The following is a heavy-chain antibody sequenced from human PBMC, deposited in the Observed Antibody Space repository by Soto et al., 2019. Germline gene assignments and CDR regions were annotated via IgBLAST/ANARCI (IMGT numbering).Heavy chain of an antibody. CDR1: GGSISSSNW. D-gene: IGHD3-10*01. Sequence: PSETPSLTCAVSGGSISSSNWWSWVRQPPGKGLEWIGEIYHSGSTNYNPSLKSRVTISVDKSKNQFSLKLSSVTAADTAVYYCARFAFGELSSFDYWGQGTLVTVSS. CDR2: IYHSGST. V-gene: IGHV4-4*02. CDR3: ARFAFGELSSFDY. J-gene: IGHJ4*02.